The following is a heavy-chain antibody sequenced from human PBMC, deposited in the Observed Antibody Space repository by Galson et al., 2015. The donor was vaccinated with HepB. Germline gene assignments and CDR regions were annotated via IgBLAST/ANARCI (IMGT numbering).Heavy chain of an antibody. CDR3: AREGGGYNYMRDYFDY. V-gene: IGHV3-30*04. CDR2: ISYDGSNK. CDR1: GFTFSSYA. J-gene: IGHJ4*02. Sequence: SLRLSCAASGFTFSSYAMHWVRQAPGKGLEWVAVISYDGSNKYYADSVKGRFTISRDNSKNTLYLQMNSLRAEDTAVYYCAREGGGYNYMRDYFDYWGQGTLVTVSS. D-gene: IGHD5-18*01.